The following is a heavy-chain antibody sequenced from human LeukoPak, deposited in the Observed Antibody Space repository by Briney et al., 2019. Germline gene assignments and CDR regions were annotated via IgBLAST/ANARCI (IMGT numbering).Heavy chain of an antibody. J-gene: IGHJ3*02. CDR2: INHSGST. CDR1: GGSFSGYY. V-gene: IGHV4-34*01. CDR3: ARTTTVTTSAFDI. Sequence: SETLSLTCAVYGGSFSGYYWSWIRQPPGKGLEWIGEINHSGSTNYNPSLKSRVTISVDTSKNQFSLKLSSVTAADTAVYYCARTTTVTTSAFDIWGQETMVTVSS. D-gene: IGHD4-17*01.